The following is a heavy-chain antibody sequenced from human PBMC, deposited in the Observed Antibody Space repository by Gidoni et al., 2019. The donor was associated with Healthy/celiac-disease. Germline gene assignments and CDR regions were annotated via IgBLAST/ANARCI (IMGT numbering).Heavy chain of an antibody. Sequence: QVQLVQSGAEVKKPGASVKVSCKASGYTFTGYYMHWVRQAPGQGLEWMGWINPNSGGTNYAQKFQGRVTMTRDTSISTAYMELSRLRSDDTAVYYCARDAGDYSNYEDWFDPWGQGTLVTVSS. V-gene: IGHV1-2*02. D-gene: IGHD4-4*01. CDR2: INPNSGGT. CDR1: GYTFTGYY. J-gene: IGHJ5*02. CDR3: ARDAGDYSNYEDWFDP.